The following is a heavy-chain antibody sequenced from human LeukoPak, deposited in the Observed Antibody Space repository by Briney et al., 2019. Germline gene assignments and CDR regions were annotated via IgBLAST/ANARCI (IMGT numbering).Heavy chain of an antibody. J-gene: IGHJ4*02. CDR1: GGSISSSSYY. V-gene: IGHV4-39*01. D-gene: IGHD2-15*01. CDR2: IYYSGST. Sequence: SETLSLTCTVSGGSISSSSYYWGWIRQPPGKGLEWIGSIYYSGSTYCNPSLKSRVTISVDTSKNQFSLKLSSVTAADTAVYYCARHERGRFPYYFDYWGQGTLVTVSS. CDR3: ARHERGRFPYYFDY.